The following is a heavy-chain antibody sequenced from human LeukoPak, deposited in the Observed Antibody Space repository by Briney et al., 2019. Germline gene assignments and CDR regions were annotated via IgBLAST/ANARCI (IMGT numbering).Heavy chain of an antibody. J-gene: IGHJ3*02. CDR3: ARDDFWSGYRAFDI. D-gene: IGHD3-3*01. V-gene: IGHV4-4*07. CDR2: IYTSGST. CDR1: GGSISSYS. Sequence: PSETLSLTCTVSGGSISSYSWNWVRQPAGEGLEWIGRIYTSGSTNYNPSLKSRVTMSVDTSKNQFSLKLSSVTAADTAVYYCARDDFWSGYRAFDIWGQGTMVTVSS.